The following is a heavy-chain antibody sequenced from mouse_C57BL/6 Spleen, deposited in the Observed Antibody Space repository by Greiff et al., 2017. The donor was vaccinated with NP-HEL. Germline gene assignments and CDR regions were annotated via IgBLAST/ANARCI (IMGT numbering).Heavy chain of an antibody. V-gene: IGHV1-59*01. CDR3: ARGLQGDFDY. Sequence: QVQLQQPGAELVRPGTSVKLSCKASGYTFTSYWMHWVKQRPGQGLEWIGVIDPSDSYTNYNQKFKGKATLTVDTSSSTAYMQLSSLTSEDSAVYYCARGLQGDFDYWGQGTTLTVSS. CDR2: IDPSDSYT. D-gene: IGHD3-1*01. CDR1: GYTFTSYW. J-gene: IGHJ2*01.